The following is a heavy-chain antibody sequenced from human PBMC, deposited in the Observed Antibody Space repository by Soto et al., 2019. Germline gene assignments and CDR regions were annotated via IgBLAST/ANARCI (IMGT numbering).Heavy chain of an antibody. Sequence: TLSLTCTVSGGSISSGGYYWSWIRQHPGKGLEWIGYIYYSGSTYYNPSLKGRVTISVDTSKNQFSLKLSSVTAADTAVYYCARDHNTDSSGYRSDAFDIWGQGTMVTVSS. J-gene: IGHJ3*02. CDR2: IYYSGST. V-gene: IGHV4-31*03. CDR1: GGSISSGGYY. CDR3: ARDHNTDSSGYRSDAFDI. D-gene: IGHD3-22*01.